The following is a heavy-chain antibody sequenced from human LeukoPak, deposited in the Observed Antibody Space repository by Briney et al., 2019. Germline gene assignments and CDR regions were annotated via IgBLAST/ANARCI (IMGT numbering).Heavy chain of an antibody. CDR1: GFTFSSYG. D-gene: IGHD6-19*01. CDR2: ISYDGSNK. J-gene: IGHJ4*02. CDR3: AKDRQWLVTADYFDY. V-gene: IGHV3-30*18. Sequence: GGSLRLSCAASGFTFSSYGMHWVRQAPGKGLEWVAVISYDGSNKYYADSVKGRFTISRDNSKNTLYLQMNSLRAEDTAVYYCAKDRQWLVTADYFDYWGQGTLVTVSS.